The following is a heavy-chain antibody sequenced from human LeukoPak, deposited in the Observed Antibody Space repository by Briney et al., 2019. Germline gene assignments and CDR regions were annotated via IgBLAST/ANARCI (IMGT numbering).Heavy chain of an antibody. CDR1: GFTFSSYA. V-gene: IGHV3-23*01. Sequence: GSLRLSCAASGFTFSSYAMSWVRQAPGKGLEWVSIISGSGGSTYYADSVKGRFTISRDNSKNTLYLQMNSLRAEDTAVYYCAKGGTPVAGLYYFDYWGQGTLVTVSS. D-gene: IGHD6-19*01. J-gene: IGHJ4*02. CDR3: AKGGTPVAGLYYFDY. CDR2: ISGSGGST.